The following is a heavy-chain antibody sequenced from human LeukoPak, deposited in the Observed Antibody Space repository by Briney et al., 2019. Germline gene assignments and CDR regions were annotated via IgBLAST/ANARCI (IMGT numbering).Heavy chain of an antibody. D-gene: IGHD3-9*01. Sequence: PSETLSLTCTVSGGSISSSSYYWGWIRQPPGKGLEWIGSIYYSGSTYYNPSLKSRVTISVDTSKNQFSLKLSSVTAADTAVYYCARSVLRYFDWLFMFDYWGQGTLVTVSS. CDR2: IYYSGST. CDR3: ARSVLRYFDWLFMFDY. CDR1: GGSISSSSYY. J-gene: IGHJ4*02. V-gene: IGHV4-39*07.